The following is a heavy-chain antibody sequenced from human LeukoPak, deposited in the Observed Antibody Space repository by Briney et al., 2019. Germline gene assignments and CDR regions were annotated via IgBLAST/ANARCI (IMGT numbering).Heavy chain of an antibody. CDR2: IGTSSSTI. Sequence: GGSLRLSCAASGFTFSTYGMNWVRQAPGKGLEWVSYIGTSSSTIYYADSVKGRFTISRDNAKNSLYLQTNSLRDEDTAVYYCARHDYGGNSGDYWGQGTLVTVSS. CDR3: ARHDYGGNSGDY. CDR1: GFTFSTYG. D-gene: IGHD4-23*01. J-gene: IGHJ4*02. V-gene: IGHV3-48*02.